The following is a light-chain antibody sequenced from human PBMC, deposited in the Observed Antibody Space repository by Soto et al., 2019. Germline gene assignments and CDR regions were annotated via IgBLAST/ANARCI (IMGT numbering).Light chain of an antibody. Sequence: QSVLTQPPSVSGAPGQRVTISCTGTSSNIGADYNVHWYQQFPGTAPKLLIYANTNRPSGVPDRFSGSKSGTSASLAITGLQAEDEADYYCQSYDSSLYVSVFGGGTKLTVL. V-gene: IGLV1-40*01. CDR2: ANT. J-gene: IGLJ2*01. CDR3: QSYDSSLYVSV. CDR1: SSNIGADYN.